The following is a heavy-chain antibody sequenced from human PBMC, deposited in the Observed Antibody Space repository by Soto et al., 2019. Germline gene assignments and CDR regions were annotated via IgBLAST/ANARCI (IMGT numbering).Heavy chain of an antibody. V-gene: IGHV1-18*01. CDR1: GYNYLSYG. J-gene: IGHJ4*02. D-gene: IGHD6-19*01. CDR3: ARDVVGAVPGY. Sequence: QVHLVQSGAEVKKPGASVRVSCKASGYNYLSYGISWVRQAPGQGLEWMGWISAYNGNTNYAKKFQDRVTMTRDTSTSTAYLEVRSLTSDDTAVYYCARDVVGAVPGYWGQGTLITVSS. CDR2: ISAYNGNT.